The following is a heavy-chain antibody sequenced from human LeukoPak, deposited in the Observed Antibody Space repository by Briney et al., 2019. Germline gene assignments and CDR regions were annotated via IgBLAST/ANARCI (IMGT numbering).Heavy chain of an antibody. J-gene: IGHJ6*03. CDR3: ATAGDSNSNRGLYMDV. Sequence: GGSLRLSCAASGFTFRNYGMHWVRQVPGKGPEWVAVIWYDGSNKYYADSVKGRFTISRDNSKNTLYLQINSLRAEDTAVYHCATAGDSNSNRGLYMDVWGKGTTVTVSS. CDR2: IWYDGSNK. CDR1: GFTFRNYG. D-gene: IGHD4-11*01. V-gene: IGHV3-33*01.